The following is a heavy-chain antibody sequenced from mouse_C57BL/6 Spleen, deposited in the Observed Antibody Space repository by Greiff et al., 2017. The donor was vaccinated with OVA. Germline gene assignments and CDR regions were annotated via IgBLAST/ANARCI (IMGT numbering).Heavy chain of an antibody. Sequence: QVQLQQPGAELVMPGASVKLSCKASGYTFTSYWMHWVKQRPGQGLEWIGEIDPSDSYTNYNQQFKGKSTLTVDKSSSTAYMQLSSLTSEDSAVYYCASSNYYGSSSFDYWGQGTTLTVSS. V-gene: IGHV1-69*01. CDR1: GYTFTSYW. J-gene: IGHJ2*01. CDR2: IDPSDSYT. CDR3: ASSNYYGSSSFDY. D-gene: IGHD1-1*01.